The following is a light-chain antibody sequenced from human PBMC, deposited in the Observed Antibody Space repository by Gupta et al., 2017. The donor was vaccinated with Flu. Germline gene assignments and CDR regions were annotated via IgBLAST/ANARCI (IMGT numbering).Light chain of an antibody. CDR3: AAGDDSRNWPV. CDR2: SNN. V-gene: IGLV1-44*01. Sequence: QSVLTQPHPASGTPGQRVTIPCSGTNSNIGRKTDSWYRQVPGTAPKLLIHSNNGPPSGVPARFSGTKSGTSASLAIRGLQSEEEADYFCAAGDDSRNWPVFGGGTKLTVL. J-gene: IGLJ3*02. CDR1: NSNIGRKT.